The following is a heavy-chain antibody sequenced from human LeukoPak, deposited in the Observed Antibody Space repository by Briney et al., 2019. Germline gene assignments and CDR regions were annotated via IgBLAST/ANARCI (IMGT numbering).Heavy chain of an antibody. D-gene: IGHD2-15*01. Sequence: ASVKVSCKASGYTFTSYDINWVRQATGQGLEWMGWMNPNSGNTGYAQKFQGRVTMARNTSISTAYMELSSLRSEDTAVYYCARGRSALMGRTRGRGIWFDPWGQGTLVTVSS. J-gene: IGHJ5*02. V-gene: IGHV1-8*01. CDR2: MNPNSGNT. CDR3: ARGRSALMGRTRGRGIWFDP. CDR1: GYTFTSYD.